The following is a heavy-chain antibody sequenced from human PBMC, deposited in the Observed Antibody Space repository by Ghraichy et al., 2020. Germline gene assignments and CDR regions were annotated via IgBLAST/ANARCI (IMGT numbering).Heavy chain of an antibody. CDR2: IKQDGSEK. Sequence: GGSLRLSCAASGFTFSSYWMSWVRQAPGKGLEWVANIKQDGSEKYYVDSVKGRFTISRDNAKNSLYLQMNSLRAEDTAVYYCAREDGYITDAFDIWGQGTMVTVSS. CDR3: AREDGYITDAFDI. J-gene: IGHJ3*02. CDR1: GFTFSSYW. D-gene: IGHD5-24*01. V-gene: IGHV3-7*01.